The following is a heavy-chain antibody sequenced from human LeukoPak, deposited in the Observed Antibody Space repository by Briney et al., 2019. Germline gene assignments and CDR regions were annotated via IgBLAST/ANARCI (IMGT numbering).Heavy chain of an antibody. CDR3: ATYSSGWFNFDY. CDR2: ISGSGGST. J-gene: IGHJ4*02. Sequence: GASLRLSCVVSGFTFSSHAMNWVRQAPGKGLEWVSSISGSGGSTYYADSAKGRFTISRDNSKNTLYLQMNSLRAEDTAVYYCATYSSGWFNFDYWGQGTLVTVSS. V-gene: IGHV3-23*01. CDR1: GFTFSSHA. D-gene: IGHD6-19*01.